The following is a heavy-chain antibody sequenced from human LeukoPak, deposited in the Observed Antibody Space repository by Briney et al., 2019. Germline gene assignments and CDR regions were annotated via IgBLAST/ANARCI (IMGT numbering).Heavy chain of an antibody. J-gene: IGHJ4*02. CDR1: GFTFSTYS. CDR2: ISSSSSTI. V-gene: IGHV3-48*02. Sequence: PGGSLRLSCAASGFTFSTYSMIWVRQAPGKGLEWVSYISSSSSTIHYADSVKGRFTISRDNAKNSLHLQMNSLSDEDTAVYFCARVGSSGDFDYWGQGTLVTVSS. D-gene: IGHD3-10*01. CDR3: ARVGSSGDFDY.